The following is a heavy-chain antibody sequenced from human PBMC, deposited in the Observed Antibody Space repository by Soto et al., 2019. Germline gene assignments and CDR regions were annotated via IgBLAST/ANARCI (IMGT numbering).Heavy chain of an antibody. Sequence: EVQLVESGGGLVQPGGSLKLSCAASGFTFSGSAMHWVRQASGKGLEWVGRIRSKANSYATAYAASVKGRFTISRDDSKNTAYLQMNSLKTEDTAVYYCTRPRYSSGRGFDPWGQGTLVTVSS. D-gene: IGHD6-19*01. J-gene: IGHJ5*02. CDR3: TRPRYSSGRGFDP. CDR1: GFTFSGSA. CDR2: IRSKANSYAT. V-gene: IGHV3-73*02.